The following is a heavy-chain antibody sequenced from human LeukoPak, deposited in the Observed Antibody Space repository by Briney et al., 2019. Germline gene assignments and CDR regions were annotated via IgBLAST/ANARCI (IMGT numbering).Heavy chain of an antibody. CDR2: IWYDGSNK. J-gene: IGHJ4*02. V-gene: IGHV3-33*01. CDR3: ARDPQPHDYGGNGFDY. CDR1: GFTFSSYG. D-gene: IGHD4-23*01. Sequence: GRSLRLSCAASGFTFSSYGMHWVRQAPGKGLEWVAVIWYDGSNKYYADSVKGRFTISRDNSKNTLYLQVNSLRAEDTAVYYCARDPQPHDYGGNGFDYWGQGTLVTVSS.